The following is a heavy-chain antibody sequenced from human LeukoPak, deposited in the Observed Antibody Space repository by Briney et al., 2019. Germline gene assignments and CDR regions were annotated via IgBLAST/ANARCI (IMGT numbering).Heavy chain of an antibody. CDR2: IWYDGGNT. CDR3: ARDLFTYYYGSGSYNGVDV. J-gene: IGHJ6*02. V-gene: IGHV3-33*01. CDR1: GSTFSGYG. D-gene: IGHD3-10*01. Sequence: GGSLRLSCAASGSTFSGYGMHWVRQAPGKGLEWVAVIWYDGGNTYYADSVKGRFTISRDNSKNMLYLQMNSLRAEDTAVYYCARDLFTYYYGSGSYNGVDVWGQGTTVTVSS.